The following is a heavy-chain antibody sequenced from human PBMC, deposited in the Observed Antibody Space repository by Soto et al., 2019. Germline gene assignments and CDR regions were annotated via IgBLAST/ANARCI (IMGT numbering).Heavy chain of an antibody. CDR2: IYYSGST. CDR3: ARSPGKTYNWLDP. V-gene: IGHV4-59*08. CDR1: GGSISSYY. Sequence: SETLSLTCTVSGGSISSYYWSWIRQPPGKGLEWIGYIYYSGSTNYNPSLKSRVTISVDTSKNQFSLKLSSVTAADTAVYYCARSPGKTYNWLDPWGQGTLVTVSS. J-gene: IGHJ5*02.